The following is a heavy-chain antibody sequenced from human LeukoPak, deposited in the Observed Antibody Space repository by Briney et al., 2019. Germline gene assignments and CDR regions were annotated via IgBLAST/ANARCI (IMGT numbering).Heavy chain of an antibody. CDR1: GYRLTIYG. CDR2: ISTYNGNT. J-gene: IGHJ4*02. V-gene: IGHV1-18*01. CDR3: ARYSVSYSSSWHYYFDY. D-gene: IGHD6-13*01. Sequence: ASVKVSCKASGYRLTIYGISWVRQAPGQGGEWMGWISTYNGNTNYAQKFQDRVTITTDTSTSTAYMELRSLRSDDTAVYYCARYSVSYSSSWHYYFDYWGQGTLVTVSS.